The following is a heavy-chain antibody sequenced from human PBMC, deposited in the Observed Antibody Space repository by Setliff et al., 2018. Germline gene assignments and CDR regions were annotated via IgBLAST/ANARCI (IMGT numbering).Heavy chain of an antibody. J-gene: IGHJ4*02. V-gene: IGHV3-23*01. D-gene: IGHD6-13*01. CDR1: GSTFSTYS. CDR2: ISATGSNT. CDR3: ARCSSWHGHYPHFNY. Sequence: PGGSLRLSCAASGSTFSTYSMSWVRQAPGRGLEWVSGISATGSNTYCADSVKGRFTISRDNSKNTLYLQMNRLRAEDTAIYYCARCSSWHGHYPHFNYWGQGTLVTVSS.